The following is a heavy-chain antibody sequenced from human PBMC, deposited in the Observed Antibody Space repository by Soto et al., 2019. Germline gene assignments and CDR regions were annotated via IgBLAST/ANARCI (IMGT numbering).Heavy chain of an antibody. Sequence: QVQLVESGGGVVQPGRSLRLSCAASGFTFSSYAMHWVRQAPGKGLEWVAVISYDGSNKYYADSVKGRFTISRDNSKNTLYLQMNSLRAEVTAVYYCARDRGSGSYHYYYYGMDVWGQGTTVTVSS. D-gene: IGHD1-26*01. CDR3: ARDRGSGSYHYYYYGMDV. V-gene: IGHV3-30-3*01. CDR1: GFTFSSYA. J-gene: IGHJ6*02. CDR2: ISYDGSNK.